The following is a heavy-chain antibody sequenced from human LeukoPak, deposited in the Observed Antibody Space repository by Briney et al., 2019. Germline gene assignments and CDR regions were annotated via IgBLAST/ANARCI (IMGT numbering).Heavy chain of an antibody. J-gene: IGHJ4*02. V-gene: IGHV3-23*01. CDR1: GFTFSSYA. D-gene: IGHD5-24*01. CDR3: AKGPRVDGYISVVLLLAY. CDR2: ISGSGGST. Sequence: GGSLRLSCAASGFTFSSYAMSWVRQAPGKGLEWVSAISGSGGSTYYADSVKGRFTISRDNSKNTLYLQMNSLRAEDTAVYYCAKGPRVDGYISVVLLLAYWGQGTLVTVSS.